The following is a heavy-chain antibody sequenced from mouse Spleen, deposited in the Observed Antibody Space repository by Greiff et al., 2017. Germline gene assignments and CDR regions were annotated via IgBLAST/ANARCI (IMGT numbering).Heavy chain of an antibody. Sequence: EVQLVESGGGLVKPGGSLKLSCAASGFTFSSYAMSWVRQTPEKRLEWVATISSGGSYTYYPDSVKGRFTISRDNAKNTLYLQMSSLRSEDTAMYYCARHGAYGYDVSAMDYWGQGTSVTVSS. CDR2: ISSGGSYT. CDR1: GFTFSSYA. V-gene: IGHV5-9-3*01. CDR3: ARHGAYGYDVSAMDY. J-gene: IGHJ4*01. D-gene: IGHD2-2*01.